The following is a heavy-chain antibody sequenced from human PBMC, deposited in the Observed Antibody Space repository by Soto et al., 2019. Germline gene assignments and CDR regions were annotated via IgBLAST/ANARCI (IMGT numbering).Heavy chain of an antibody. CDR2: IYSSGST. V-gene: IGHV4-59*01. J-gene: IGHJ4*02. D-gene: IGHD5-18*01. Sequence: SETLSLTCGVSGCSISNYYWNWIRQSPGKGLEWIGYIYSSGSTHYNPSLQNRVTISIDTSKNQVSLKVNSVTAADTAVYYCARDHPHSYGVYYFDYWGQGTPVTVSS. CDR3: ARDHPHSYGVYYFDY. CDR1: GCSISNYY.